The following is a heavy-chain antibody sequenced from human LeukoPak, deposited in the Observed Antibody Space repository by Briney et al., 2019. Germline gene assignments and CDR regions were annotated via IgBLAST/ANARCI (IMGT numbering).Heavy chain of an antibody. J-gene: IGHJ4*02. CDR3: AKPDGSYFDY. CDR2: IRYDGSNK. Sequence: GGSLRLSCAASGFTFSGSAMHWVRQAPGKGLEWVAFIRYDGSNKHYADSVKGRFTISRDNSKNTLYLQMNSLRAEDTAVYYCAKPDGSYFDYWGQGTLVTVSS. CDR1: GFTFSGSA. V-gene: IGHV3-30*02. D-gene: IGHD1-26*01.